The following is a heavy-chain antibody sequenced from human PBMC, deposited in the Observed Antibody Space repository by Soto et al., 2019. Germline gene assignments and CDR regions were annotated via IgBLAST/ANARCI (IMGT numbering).Heavy chain of an antibody. Sequence: QITLKESGPTLVKPTQTLTLTCTFSGFSLSTSGVAVGWIRQPPGKALEWLALIYWDDDRRCSSFLKSRLTITKDPSKNQVVLTMTNMDPVDTATYYCTHMRSYYGSGRHAFDIWGQGTMVTVSS. CDR2: IYWDDDR. V-gene: IGHV2-5*02. D-gene: IGHD3-10*01. J-gene: IGHJ3*02. CDR3: THMRSYYGSGRHAFDI. CDR1: GFSLSTSGVA.